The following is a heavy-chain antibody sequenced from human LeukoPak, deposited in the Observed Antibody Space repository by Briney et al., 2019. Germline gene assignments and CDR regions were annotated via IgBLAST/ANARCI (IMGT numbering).Heavy chain of an antibody. V-gene: IGHV5-10-1*01. J-gene: IGHJ4*02. CDR2: IDPSDSYT. CDR3: ASGVVCSGGSCPSFDY. CDR1: GYSFSSYW. Sequence: GESLKISCKGSGYSFSSYWISWVRQMPGKGLEWMGRIDPSDSYTNYSPSFQGHVTISADKSISTAYLQWSSLKASDTAMYYCASGVVCSGGSCPSFDYWGQGTQVTVSS. D-gene: IGHD2-15*01.